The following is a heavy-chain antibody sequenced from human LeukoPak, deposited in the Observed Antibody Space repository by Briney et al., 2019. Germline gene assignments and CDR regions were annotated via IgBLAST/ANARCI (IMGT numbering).Heavy chain of an antibody. V-gene: IGHV1-8*01. J-gene: IGHJ3*02. CDR2: MNPNSGNT. Sequence: GASVKVSCKASGYTFTSYDINWVRQATGQGLEWMGWMNPNSGNTGYAQKFQGRVTMTRNTSVSTAYMELSSLRSEDTAVYYCARADLTSSDAFDIWGQGTMVTVSS. CDR3: ARADLTSSDAFDI. D-gene: IGHD2/OR15-2a*01. CDR1: GYTFTSYD.